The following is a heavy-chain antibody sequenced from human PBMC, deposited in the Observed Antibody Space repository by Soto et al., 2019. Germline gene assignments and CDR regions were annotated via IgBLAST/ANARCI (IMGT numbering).Heavy chain of an antibody. V-gene: IGHV3-23*01. CDR3: AKDGRIVRETRSELDLDY. Sequence: GGSLRLSCAASGFTFSNFAMYWVRQAPGKGLEWVSIVTGTGATTYYADSVKGRFTISRDNSKNTLYLQMNSLRAEDTAVYYCAKDGRIVRETRSELDLDYWGQGTLVTVSS. CDR2: VTGTGATT. CDR1: GFTFSNFA. J-gene: IGHJ4*02. D-gene: IGHD1-26*01.